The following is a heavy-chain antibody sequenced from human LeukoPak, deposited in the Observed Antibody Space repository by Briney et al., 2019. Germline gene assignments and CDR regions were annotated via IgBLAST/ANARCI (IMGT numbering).Heavy chain of an antibody. CDR2: ISAYNGNT. V-gene: IGHV1-18*01. CDR3: ARCDYYDSRTFDI. D-gene: IGHD3-22*01. Sequence: GASVTVSFKASGYTFINYGITWVRQAPGQGGEWMGWISAYNGNTNSAQKLQGRLTMTTDTSSSTAYMELRSLRSDDTAVYYCARCDYYDSRTFDIWGQGTMVTVSS. J-gene: IGHJ3*02. CDR1: GYTFINYG.